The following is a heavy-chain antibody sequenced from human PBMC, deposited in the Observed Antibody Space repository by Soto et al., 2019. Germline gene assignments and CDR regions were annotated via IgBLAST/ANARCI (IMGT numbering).Heavy chain of an antibody. Sequence: SVKVSCKASGGTFSSYAISWVRQAPGQGLEWMGGIIPIFDTANYAQKFQGRVTITADESTSTAYMELSSLRSEDTAVYYCARGVGDYVGYYYYGMDVWGQGTTVTVSS. CDR1: GGTFSSYA. J-gene: IGHJ6*02. V-gene: IGHV1-69*13. CDR2: IIPIFDTA. CDR3: ARGVGDYVGYYYYGMDV. D-gene: IGHD4-17*01.